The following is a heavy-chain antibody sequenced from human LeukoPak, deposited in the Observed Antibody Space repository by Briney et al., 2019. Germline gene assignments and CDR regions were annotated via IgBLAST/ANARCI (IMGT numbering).Heavy chain of an antibody. CDR1: GYTLTEFS. D-gene: IGHD3-3*01. J-gene: IGHJ6*03. CDR2: FDPEDGET. Sequence: ASVKVSCKVSGYTLTEFSMHWVRQAPGKGLEWMGGFDPEDGETIYAQKFQGRVTMTEDTSTETAYMELSSLRSEDTAVYYCATAWVIFGVVIMNYYYYYMDVWGKGTTVTVSS. CDR3: ATAWVIFGVVIMNYYYYYMDV. V-gene: IGHV1-24*01.